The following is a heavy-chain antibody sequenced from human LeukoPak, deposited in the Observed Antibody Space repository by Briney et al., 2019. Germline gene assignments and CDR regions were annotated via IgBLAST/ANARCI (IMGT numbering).Heavy chain of an antibody. J-gene: IGHJ4*02. V-gene: IGHV3-30*02. Sequence: GGSLRLSCAAPGFTFRSYGMHWVRQAPGKGLEWVTFIRYDGSNKYYADSVKGRFTISRDNSKNTLYLQMNSLRAEDTAVYYCSKQYCSGGSCYSGDFFDYWGQGTLVTVSS. D-gene: IGHD2-15*01. CDR1: GFTFRSYG. CDR2: IRYDGSNK. CDR3: SKQYCSGGSCYSGDFFDY.